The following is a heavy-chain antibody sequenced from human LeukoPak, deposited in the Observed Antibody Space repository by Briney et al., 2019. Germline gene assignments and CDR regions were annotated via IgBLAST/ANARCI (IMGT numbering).Heavy chain of an antibody. CDR3: ARGDPAVVPAAIPVKRYYYYGMDV. CDR2: INHSGST. D-gene: IGHD2-2*01. J-gene: IGHJ6*02. CDR1: GGSFSGYY. Sequence: SETLSLTCAVYGGSFSGYYWSWIRQPPGKGLKWIGEINHSGSTNYNPSLKSRVTISVDTSKNQFSLKLSSVTAADTAVYYCARGDPAVVPAAIPVKRYYYYGMDVWGQGTTVTVSS. V-gene: IGHV4-34*01.